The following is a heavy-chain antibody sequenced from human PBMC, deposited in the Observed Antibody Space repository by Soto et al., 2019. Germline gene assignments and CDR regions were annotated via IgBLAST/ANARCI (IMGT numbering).Heavy chain of an antibody. CDR1: GYTFTSYD. D-gene: IGHD3-10*01. V-gene: IGHV1-8*01. CDR3: AADTISD. CDR2: MNPNSGNT. Sequence: GASVKVSCKASGYTFTSYDINWVRQATGQGLEWMGWMNPNSGNTGYAQKFQDRVTMTRNTSISTAYMKQSSLRTEDTAVYYCAADTISDWGQGTLVTVSS. J-gene: IGHJ4*02.